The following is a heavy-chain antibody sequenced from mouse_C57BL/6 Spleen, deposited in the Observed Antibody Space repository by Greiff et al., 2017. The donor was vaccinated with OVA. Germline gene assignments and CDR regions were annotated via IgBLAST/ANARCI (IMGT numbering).Heavy chain of an antibody. J-gene: IGHJ3*01. CDR3: ARNVGDGYYGFAY. CDR1: GFTFSSYG. Sequence: EVKVVESGGDLVKPGGSLKLSCAASGFTFSSYGMSWVRQTPDKRLEWVATISSGGSYTYYPDSVKGRFTISRDNAKNTLYLQMSSLKSEDTAMYYCARNVGDGYYGFAYWGQGTLVTVSA. CDR2: ISSGGSYT. D-gene: IGHD2-3*01. V-gene: IGHV5-6*01.